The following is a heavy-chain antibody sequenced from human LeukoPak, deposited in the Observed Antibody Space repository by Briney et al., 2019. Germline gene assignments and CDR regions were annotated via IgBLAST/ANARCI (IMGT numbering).Heavy chain of an antibody. CDR2: INPNSGGT. D-gene: IGHD5-24*01. CDR3: ARGEMATSESDY. Sequence: ASVKVSCKASGYTFTGYYMHWVRQAPGQGLEWMGWINPNSGGTNYAQKFQGRVTMTKDTSISTAYMELSRLRSDDTAVYYCARGEMATSESDYWGQGTLVTVSS. V-gene: IGHV1-2*02. J-gene: IGHJ4*02. CDR1: GYTFTGYY.